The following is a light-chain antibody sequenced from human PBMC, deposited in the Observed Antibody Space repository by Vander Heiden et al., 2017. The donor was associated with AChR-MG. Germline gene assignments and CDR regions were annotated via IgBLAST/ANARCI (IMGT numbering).Light chain of an antibody. J-gene: IGLJ3*02. CDR2: SND. Sequence: QSVLTQPPSASGSPGQRVTIACSGSSANIGSNTVNWYQQLPGTDPKLLIYSNDQRPSGVPDRFSASKSGTSASLAISGLQSEDEADYYCAAWDESLNALVFGGGTKLTVL. CDR1: SANIGSNT. CDR3: AAWDESLNALV. V-gene: IGLV1-44*01.